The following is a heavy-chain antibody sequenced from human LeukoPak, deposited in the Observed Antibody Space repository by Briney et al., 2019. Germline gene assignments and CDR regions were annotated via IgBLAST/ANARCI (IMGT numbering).Heavy chain of an antibody. CDR2: ISADGGSA. CDR3: AKESGKFDY. CDR1: GLNFGESA. J-gene: IGHJ4*02. V-gene: IGHV3-43*02. Sequence: GGSLRLSCVASGLNFGESAMHWVRQAPGKGLEWLSLISADGGSAFSADSVKGRFSISRDNSKNSLYLQMDSLRSEDTAMYYCAKESGKFDYWGQGTLVVVSS.